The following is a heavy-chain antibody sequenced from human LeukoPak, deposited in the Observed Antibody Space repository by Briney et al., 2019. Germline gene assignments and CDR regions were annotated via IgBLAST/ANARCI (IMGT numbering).Heavy chain of an antibody. CDR2: INHSGST. D-gene: IGHD3-3*01. J-gene: IGHJ4*02. CDR1: GGSFSGYY. CDR3: ARGEDGRITIFGVARGDYFDY. Sequence: SETLSLTCAVYGGSFSGYYWSWTRQPPGQGLEWIGEINHSGSTNYNPSLKRRVTISVDTSKNQFSLKLSSVTAADTAVYYCARGEDGRITIFGVARGDYFDYWGQGTLVTVSS. V-gene: IGHV4-34*01.